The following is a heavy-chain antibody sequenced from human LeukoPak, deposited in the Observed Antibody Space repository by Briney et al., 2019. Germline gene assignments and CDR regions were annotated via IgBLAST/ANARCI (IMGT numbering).Heavy chain of an antibody. Sequence: PGGSLRLSCAASGFTFSDYYMSWIRQAPGKGLEWVSYISSSSSYTNYADSVKGRFTISRDNSKNTLYLQMNSLRADDTAVYYCAKVATWTYFDYWGQGTLVTVSS. V-gene: IGHV3-11*05. CDR3: AKVATWTYFDY. D-gene: IGHD3/OR15-3a*01. CDR2: ISSSSSYT. CDR1: GFTFSDYY. J-gene: IGHJ4*02.